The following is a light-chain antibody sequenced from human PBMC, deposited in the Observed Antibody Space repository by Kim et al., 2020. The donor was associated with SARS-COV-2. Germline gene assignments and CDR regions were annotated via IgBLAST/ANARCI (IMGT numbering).Light chain of an antibody. V-gene: IGLV2-14*03. CDR2: DIS. J-gene: IGLJ2*01. CDR3: SSYTSSNTLI. Sequence: GQSITISCTGTITDIGSYNYVSWYQHHPGKVPKVIISDISNRPSGVSDRFSGSKSVNTASLTISGLQPEDEADYYCSSYTSSNTLIFGGGTKVTVL. CDR1: ITDIGSYNY.